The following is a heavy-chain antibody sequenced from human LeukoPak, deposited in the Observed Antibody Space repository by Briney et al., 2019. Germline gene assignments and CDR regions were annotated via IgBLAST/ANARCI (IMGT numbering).Heavy chain of an antibody. J-gene: IGHJ4*02. CDR1: GGSISGTNW. V-gene: IGHV4/OR15-8*02. CDR2: ISLAGQT. CDR3: SRESGPFCPFGY. Sequence: SSETLSLTCGVSGGSISGTNWWSWVRQPPGQGLEWIEEISLAGQTNYNPSLNGRVTMSLDKSSNQLSLHLTSVTAADTATYFCSRESGPFCPFGYWGQGTLVIVSS. D-gene: IGHD1-26*01.